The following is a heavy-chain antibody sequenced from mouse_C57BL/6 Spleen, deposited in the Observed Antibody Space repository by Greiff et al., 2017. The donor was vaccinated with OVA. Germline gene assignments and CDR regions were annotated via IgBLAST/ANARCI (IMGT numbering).Heavy chain of an antibody. V-gene: IGHV10-1*01. CDR2: IRSKSNNYAT. J-gene: IGHJ4*01. Sequence: EVKLQESGGGLVQPKGSLKLSCAASGFSFNTYAMNWVRQAPGKGLEWVARIRSKSNNYATYYADSVKDRFTISRDDSESMLYLQMNNLKTEDTAMYYCVRKGLNAMDYWGQGTSVTVSS. D-gene: IGHD3-3*01. CDR1: GFSFNTYA. CDR3: VRKGLNAMDY.